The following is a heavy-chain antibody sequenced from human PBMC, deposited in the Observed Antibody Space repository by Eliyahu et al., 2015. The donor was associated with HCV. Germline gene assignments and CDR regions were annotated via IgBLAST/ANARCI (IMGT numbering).Heavy chain of an antibody. J-gene: IGHJ2*01. CDR3: AKDVLLWPRGYFDL. CDR1: GFXFSSYG. V-gene: IGHV3-30*18. Sequence: QVQLVESGGGVVQPGRSLRLSCAASGFXFSSYGMHWVRQAPGKGLEWVAVISYDGSNKYYADSVKGRFTISRDNSKNTLYLQMNSLRAEDTAVYYCAKDVLLWPRGYFDLWGRGTLVTVSS. CDR2: ISYDGSNK. D-gene: IGHD3-10*01.